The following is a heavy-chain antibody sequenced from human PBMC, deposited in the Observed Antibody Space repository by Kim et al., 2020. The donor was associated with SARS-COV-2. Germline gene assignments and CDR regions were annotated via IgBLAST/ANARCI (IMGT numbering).Heavy chain of an antibody. J-gene: IGHJ5*02. V-gene: IGHV3-48*02. CDR3: ARDLYPYYYDSSGPAADP. Sequence: KGRFTISRDNAKNSLYLQMNSLRDEDTAVYYCARDLYPYYYDSSGPAADPWGQGTLVTVSS. D-gene: IGHD3-22*01.